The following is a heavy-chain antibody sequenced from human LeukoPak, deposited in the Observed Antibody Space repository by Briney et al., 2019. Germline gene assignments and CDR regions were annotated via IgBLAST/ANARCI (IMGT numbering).Heavy chain of an antibody. CDR3: ARTHYGGNSGFDY. CDR1: GHTFTILY. V-gene: IGHV1-46*01. CDR2: INPSSGST. J-gene: IGHJ4*02. D-gene: IGHD4-23*01. Sequence: ASEKVSCKSSGHTFTILYMHWVRQASGQGLECVGIINPSSGSTSYAQKFQSRVTMTRDTSTSTVYMELSSLRSEDTAVYYCARTHYGGNSGFDYWGQGTLVTVSS.